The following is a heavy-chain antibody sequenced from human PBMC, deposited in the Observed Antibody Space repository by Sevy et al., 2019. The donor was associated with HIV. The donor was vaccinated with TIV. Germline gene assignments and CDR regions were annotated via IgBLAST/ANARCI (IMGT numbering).Heavy chain of an antibody. Sequence: GGSLRLSCAASGFTFSGSAMHCVRQASGKGLEWVGRIRSKANSYATAYAASVKGRFTISRDDSKNTAYQQMNSLKTEDTAVYYCTLTTAADYYGSGSTSVGWYWGQGTLVTVSS. J-gene: IGHJ4*02. V-gene: IGHV3-73*01. CDR2: IRSKANSYAT. D-gene: IGHD3-10*01. CDR3: TLTTAADYYGSGSTSVGWY. CDR1: GFTFSGSA.